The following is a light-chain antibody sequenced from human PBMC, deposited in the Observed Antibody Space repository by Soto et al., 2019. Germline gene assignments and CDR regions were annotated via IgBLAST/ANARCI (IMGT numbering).Light chain of an antibody. CDR2: GPS. CDR1: ENIAAGY. V-gene: IGKV3-20*01. J-gene: IGKJ5*01. CDR3: QQYGTSPT. Sequence: EIVWTQSPGTLSLSPGERATLSCRASENIAAGYLAWYQQKPGQSPRLLVYGPSNRATGIADRFSGSGSGTDFTLTINRLEAEDSAVYYCQQYGTSPTFGQGTRLEIK.